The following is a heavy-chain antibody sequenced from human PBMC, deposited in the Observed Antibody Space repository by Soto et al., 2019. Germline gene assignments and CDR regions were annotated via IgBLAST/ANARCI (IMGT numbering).Heavy chain of an antibody. CDR2: ISGDGVTT. CDR1: GFPFSSYW. J-gene: IGHJ1*01. D-gene: IGHD3-3*01. V-gene: IGHV3-74*01. CDR3: AREYYGLLTRYHSAN. Sequence: EVQLVESGGDLVQRGGSLRLSCAASGFPFSSYWMHWVRHTPGKGLDWVARISGDGVTTYYVDSVTSRFPVSRDNAKNTLTLQRSGLSAEHTAVYYCAREYYGLLTRYHSANWGQGTLISVPP.